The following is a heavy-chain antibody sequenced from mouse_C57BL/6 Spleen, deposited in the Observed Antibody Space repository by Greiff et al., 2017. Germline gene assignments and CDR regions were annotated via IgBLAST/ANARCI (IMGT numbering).Heavy chain of an antibody. D-gene: IGHD1-1*01. CDR3: ARGHYYGSGYNAMDY. J-gene: IGHJ4*01. V-gene: IGHV1-52*01. CDR1: GYTFTSYW. CDR2: IDPSDSET. Sequence: QVQLQQPGAELVRPGSSVKLSCKASGYTFTSYWMHWVKQRPIQGLEWIGNIDPSDSETHYNQKFKDKATLTVDKSSSTAYMKLSSLTSEDSAVYYSARGHYYGSGYNAMDYWGQGTSVTVAS.